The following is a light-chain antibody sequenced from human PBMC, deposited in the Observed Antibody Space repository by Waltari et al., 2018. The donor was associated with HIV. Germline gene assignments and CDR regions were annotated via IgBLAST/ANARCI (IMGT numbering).Light chain of an antibody. Sequence: EKVMTQSPATLSVSPGERATLSCRASQSVSSNLAWYQQKPGQAPRLLIYGAFTRATGIPARFSASGSGTEFTLTISSLQSEDFAVYYCQHYNNWPWTFGQGTKVATK. CDR1: QSVSSN. V-gene: IGKV3-15*01. CDR2: GAF. J-gene: IGKJ1*01. CDR3: QHYNNWPWT.